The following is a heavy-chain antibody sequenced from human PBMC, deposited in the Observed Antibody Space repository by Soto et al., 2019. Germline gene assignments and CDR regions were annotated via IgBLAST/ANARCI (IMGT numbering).Heavy chain of an antibody. CDR1: GGSISSYY. V-gene: IGHV4-59*08. CDR3: ARHRSLYFGESQTPLPSYFDY. CDR2: IYYTGTT. D-gene: IGHD3-10*01. J-gene: IGHJ4*01. Sequence: PSETLSLTCTVSGGSISSYYWSWIRQPPGKGLEWIGYIYYTGTTTYNPSIKSRVTISVDSSKNQFSLNLNSVNAADTAVYYCARHRSLYFGESQTPLPSYFDYWGQGTVVTVSS.